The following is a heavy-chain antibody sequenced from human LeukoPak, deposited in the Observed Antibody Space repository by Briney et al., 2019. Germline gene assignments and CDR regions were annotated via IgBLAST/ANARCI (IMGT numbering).Heavy chain of an antibody. CDR3: ARGPQMYSSGWRNGAVDAFDI. J-gene: IGHJ3*02. D-gene: IGHD6-19*01. CDR2: IYSGGST. V-gene: IGHV3-53*01. Sequence: GGSLRLSCAASGFTVSSNYMSWVRQAPGKGLEWVSVIYSGGSTYYADSVKGRFTISRDNSKNTLYLQMNSLRAEDTAVYYCARGPQMYSSGWRNGAVDAFDIWGQGTMVTVSS. CDR1: GFTVSSNY.